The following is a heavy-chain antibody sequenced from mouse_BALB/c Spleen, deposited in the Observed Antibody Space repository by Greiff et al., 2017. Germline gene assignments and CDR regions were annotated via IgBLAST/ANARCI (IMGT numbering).Heavy chain of an antibody. J-gene: IGHJ4*01. V-gene: IGHV5-9-3*01. D-gene: IGHD2-4*01. CDR1: GFTFSSYA. Sequence: EVQLVESGGGLVKPGGSLKLSCAASGFTFSSYAMSWVRQTPEKRLEWVATISSGGSYTYYPDSVKGRFTISRDNAKNTLYLQMSSLRSEDTAMYYCAREITTYAMDYWGQGTSGTVSS. CDR2: ISSGGSYT. CDR3: AREITTYAMDY.